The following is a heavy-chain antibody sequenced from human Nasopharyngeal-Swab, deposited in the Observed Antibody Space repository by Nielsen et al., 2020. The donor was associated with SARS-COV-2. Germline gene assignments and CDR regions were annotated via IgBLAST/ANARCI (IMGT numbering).Heavy chain of an antibody. CDR2: IYYSGST. Sequence: SETLSLTCTVSGGSISSYYWSWIRQPPGEGLEWIGYIYYSGSTNYNPSLKSRVTISVDTSKNQFSLKLSSVTAADTAVYYCARTIGASRGYSYGSYYYMDVWGKGTTVTVSS. J-gene: IGHJ6*03. CDR3: ARTIGASRGYSYGSYYYMDV. D-gene: IGHD5-18*01. V-gene: IGHV4-59*01. CDR1: GGSISSYY.